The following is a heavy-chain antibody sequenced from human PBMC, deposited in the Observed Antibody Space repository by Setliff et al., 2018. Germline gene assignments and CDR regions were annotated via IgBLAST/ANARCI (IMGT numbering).Heavy chain of an antibody. Sequence: SETLSLTCNVSGGSISTSNYHWGWVRQPPGKGLEWIANIYFNGDTVKQPFLKSRVTISIDTSKNQFSLGLSSVIVADTAVYYCARDRTAYTYGLDVWGQGTTVTVSS. J-gene: IGHJ6*02. CDR2: IYFNGDT. CDR1: GGSISTSNYH. D-gene: IGHD3-16*01. V-gene: IGHV4-39*07. CDR3: ARDRTAYTYGLDV.